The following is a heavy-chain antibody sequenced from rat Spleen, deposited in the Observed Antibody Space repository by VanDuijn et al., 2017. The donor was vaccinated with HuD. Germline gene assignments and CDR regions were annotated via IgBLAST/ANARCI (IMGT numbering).Heavy chain of an antibody. CDR3: GRRIYYYSAHYFDY. CDR1: GLSFSNYD. J-gene: IGHJ2*01. D-gene: IGHD1-1*01. V-gene: IGHV5-25*01. CDR2: IAAGGVNT. Sequence: EVQLVESGGGLVQPGRSMKLSCAASGLSFSNYDMAWVRQAPTKGLEWVASIAAGGVNTYYRNSVKGRFTISRDNAKNTLYLQMDSLRSEDTATYYCGRRIYYYSAHYFDYWGQGVMVTVSS.